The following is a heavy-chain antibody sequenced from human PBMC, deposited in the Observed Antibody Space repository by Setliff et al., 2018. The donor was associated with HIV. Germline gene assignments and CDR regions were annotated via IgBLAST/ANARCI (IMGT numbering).Heavy chain of an antibody. Sequence: SETLSLTCAVSGFSINSGYSWDWIRQSPGKELEWIGALYNSGSTYYNPSLKSRVTISVDTSKNHFSLKLTSVTAADTAVYYCARRRLVGYSFDYWGQGALVTVSS. D-gene: IGHD6-25*01. CDR3: ARRRLVGYSFDY. J-gene: IGHJ4*02. CDR2: LYNSGST. CDR1: GFSINSGYS. V-gene: IGHV4-38-2*01.